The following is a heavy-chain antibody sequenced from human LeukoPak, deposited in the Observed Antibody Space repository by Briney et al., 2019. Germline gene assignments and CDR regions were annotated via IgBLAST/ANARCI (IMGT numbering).Heavy chain of an antibody. D-gene: IGHD3-16*01. CDR1: DDSISDYY. CDR2: FHNSGTS. CDR3: TRGAGWLIDY. J-gene: IGHJ4*02. Sequence: SETLSLTCTVSDDSISDYYRGWIRQPPGKGLEWIRHFHNSGTSTYNPSLKSRVTISADTSKNQFSLKLNSLTTADTAVYYCTRGAGWLIDYWGQGILVTVSS. V-gene: IGHV4-59*01.